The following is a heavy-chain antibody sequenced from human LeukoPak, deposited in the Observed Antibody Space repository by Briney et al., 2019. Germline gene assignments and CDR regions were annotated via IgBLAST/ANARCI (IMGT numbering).Heavy chain of an antibody. CDR2: IRYDGSDK. CDR3: AAPDSSGYYPYYYYYYMDV. J-gene: IGHJ6*03. Sequence: PGGSLRLSCAASGFTFSSYGMHWVRQAPGKGLEWVAFIRYDGSDKYYADSVKGRFTISRDNSKNTLYLQMNSLRAEDTAVYYCAAPDSSGYYPYYYYYYMDVWGKGTTVTASS. V-gene: IGHV3-30*02. CDR1: GFTFSSYG. D-gene: IGHD3-22*01.